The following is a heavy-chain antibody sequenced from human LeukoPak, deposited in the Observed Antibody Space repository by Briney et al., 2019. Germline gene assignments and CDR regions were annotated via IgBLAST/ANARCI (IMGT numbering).Heavy chain of an antibody. CDR3: ARLSIYYGSGELSSGTDYYYYMDV. D-gene: IGHD3-10*01. Sequence: ASVNVSCKASGYTFTSYGISWVRQAPGQGLEWMGWISAYNGNTNYAQKLQGRVTITTDTSTSTAYMELRSLRSDDTAVYYCARLSIYYGSGELSSGTDYYYYMDVWGKGTTVTVSS. CDR2: ISAYNGNT. CDR1: GYTFTSYG. V-gene: IGHV1-18*01. J-gene: IGHJ6*03.